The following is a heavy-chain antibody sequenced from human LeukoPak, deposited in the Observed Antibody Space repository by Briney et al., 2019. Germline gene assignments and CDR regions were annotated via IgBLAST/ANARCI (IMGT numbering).Heavy chain of an antibody. CDR2: ISSSGSTI. CDR1: GFTFSDYY. CDR3: ARDHSVSTMVRGVITDY. Sequence: GGSLRLSCAASGFTFSDYYMSWIRQAPGRGLEWVSYISSSGSTIYYADSVKGRFTTSRDNAKNSLYLQMNSLRAEDTAVYYCARDHSVSTMVRGVITDYWGQGTLVTVSS. D-gene: IGHD3-10*01. V-gene: IGHV3-11*04. J-gene: IGHJ4*02.